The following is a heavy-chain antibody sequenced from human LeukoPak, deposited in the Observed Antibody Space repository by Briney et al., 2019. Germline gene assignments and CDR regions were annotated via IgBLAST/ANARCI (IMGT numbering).Heavy chain of an antibody. CDR2: IYYSGST. J-gene: IGHJ4*02. D-gene: IGHD3-22*01. CDR3: ASQPYYDSSGYYFY. CDR1: GGSISSSSYN. Sequence: SETLPLTCTVSGGSISSSSYNWGWIRQPPGKGLEWIGSIYYSGSTFYNPSLKSRVTIFINTSKNQFSLKLSSVTAADTAVYYCASQPYYDSSGYYFYWGRGTLVTVSS. V-gene: IGHV4-39*01.